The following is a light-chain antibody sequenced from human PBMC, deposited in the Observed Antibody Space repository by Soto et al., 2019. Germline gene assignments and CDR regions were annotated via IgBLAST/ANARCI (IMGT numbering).Light chain of an antibody. CDR2: ETS. CDR3: QQYHRLMYT. V-gene: IGKV1-5*01. Sequence: DIQMTQSPSTLSASVGDRVTISCRASQSVSNWLAWYQQKPGKAPTLLIFETSSLEVGVPSRFSGSGSGTEFTLTISGPQPDDFATYYCQQYHRLMYTFGQGTKLEI. J-gene: IGKJ2*01. CDR1: QSVSNW.